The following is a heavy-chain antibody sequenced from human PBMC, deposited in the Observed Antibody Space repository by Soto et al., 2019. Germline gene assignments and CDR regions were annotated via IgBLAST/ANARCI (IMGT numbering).Heavy chain of an antibody. V-gene: IGHV1-18*04. CDR2: ISAYNGNT. J-gene: IGHJ5*02. CDR3: ARRERIAVAGTIIDWFDP. D-gene: IGHD6-19*01. CDR1: GYTFTSYG. Sequence: GASVKVSCKASGYTFTSYGISWVRQAPGQGLEWMGWISAYNGNTNYAQKLQGRVTMTTDTSTSTAYMELRSLRSDDTAVYYCARRERIAVAGTIIDWFDPWGQGTLVT.